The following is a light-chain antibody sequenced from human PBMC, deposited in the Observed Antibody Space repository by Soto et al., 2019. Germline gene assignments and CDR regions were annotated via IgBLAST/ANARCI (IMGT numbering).Light chain of an antibody. V-gene: IGKV1-5*03. J-gene: IGKJ4*01. CDR2: SAS. Sequence: DIQMTQSPSTVSASIGDRVTITCRASQNIRRWVAWYQQKPGKAPELLIYSASGLDNGVPSRFSGSGFGTEFTLTISSLHPDDFATYYCQEYNGDSGLTFGGGTKVEIK. CDR1: QNIRRW. CDR3: QEYNGDSGLT.